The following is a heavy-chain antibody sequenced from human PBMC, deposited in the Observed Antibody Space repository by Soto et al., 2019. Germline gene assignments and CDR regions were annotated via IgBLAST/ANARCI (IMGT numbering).Heavy chain of an antibody. D-gene: IGHD3-10*01. CDR3: ARDRYYGSGSYYNVGY. V-gene: IGHV3-33*01. J-gene: IGHJ4*02. Sequence: GGSLRLSCEASGFTFSSYGMHWVRQAPGKGLEWVAFIWYDGSNKYHPDSVRGRFSISRDNSKNTLYLQMNSLRAEDTAVYYCARDRYYGSGSYYNVGYWGQGTLVTVSS. CDR2: IWYDGSNK. CDR1: GFTFSSYG.